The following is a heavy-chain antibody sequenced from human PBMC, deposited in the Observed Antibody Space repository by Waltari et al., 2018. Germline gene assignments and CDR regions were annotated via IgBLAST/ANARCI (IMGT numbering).Heavy chain of an antibody. D-gene: IGHD6-19*01. CDR3: ARDIAVAGTENWFDP. CDR2: ISYDGSNK. Sequence: QVQLVESGGGVVQPGRSLRLSCAASGFTFSSYAMHWVRQAPGKGLGWVAVISYDGSNKYYADSVKGRFTISRDNSKNTLYLQMNSLRAEDTAVYYCARDIAVAGTENWFDPWGQGTLVTVSS. V-gene: IGHV3-30-3*01. CDR1: GFTFSSYA. J-gene: IGHJ5*02.